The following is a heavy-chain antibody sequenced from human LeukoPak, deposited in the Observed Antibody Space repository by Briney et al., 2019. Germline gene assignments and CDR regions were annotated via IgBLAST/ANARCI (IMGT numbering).Heavy chain of an antibody. CDR2: INPSGCST. V-gene: IGHV1-46*01. CDR3: ARSNSQDYYYGMDV. D-gene: IGHD2/OR15-2a*01. Sequence: ASVKVSCKASGYTFTSYYMHWVRQAPGQGREWMGIINPSGCSTSYAQEFQGRVTMTRDTSTSTVYMELSSLRSEDTAVYYCARSNSQDYYYGMDVWGQGTTVTVSS. CDR1: GYTFTSYY. J-gene: IGHJ6*02.